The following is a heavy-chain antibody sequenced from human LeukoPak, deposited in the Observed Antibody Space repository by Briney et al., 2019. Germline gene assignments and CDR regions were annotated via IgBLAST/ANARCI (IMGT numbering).Heavy chain of an antibody. CDR2: IYHSGSP. V-gene: IGHV4-59*08. J-gene: IGHJ4*02. D-gene: IGHD4/OR15-4a*01. CDR3: ARHLTTYFDY. CDR1: GGSISNYY. Sequence: PSETLSLTCTISGGSISNYYWNWIRQTPGKGLEWIGYIYHSGSPKYNPSLGSRATISVDTSKNQFSLKLSSVTAADTAVYYCARHLTTYFDYWGQGTLVTVSS.